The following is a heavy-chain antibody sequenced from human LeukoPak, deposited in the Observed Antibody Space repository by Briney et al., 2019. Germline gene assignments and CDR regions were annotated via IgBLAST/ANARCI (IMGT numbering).Heavy chain of an antibody. CDR1: GVSFSNYA. V-gene: IGHV3-30*04. CDR2: YHMME. J-gene: IGHJ4*02. D-gene: IGHD2-2*01. CDR3: TLLWEYQLLLDY. Sequence: GRSLRLSCAASGVSFSNYAVHWVRQAPGKGLEWVQLYHMMEDADSVKGRFTISRDNSKNTLFLRMNSLRTDYTAVYYFTLLWEYQLLLDYWGQGTLVTVSS.